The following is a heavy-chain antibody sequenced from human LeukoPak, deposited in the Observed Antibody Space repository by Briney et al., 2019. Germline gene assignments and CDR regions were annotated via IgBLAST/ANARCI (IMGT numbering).Heavy chain of an antibody. D-gene: IGHD1-26*01. V-gene: IGHV3-23*01. CDR2: ISTSGDRT. CDR3: ARSAVGTSCCTAVDY. J-gene: IGHJ4*02. Sequence: GRSLRLSCAASGFTFSTYAMTWVRQAPGKGLEWVSGISTSGDRTYYADSVKGRFTISRDNSKNTLYLQMNSLRAEDTAEYYCARSAVGTSCCTAVDYWGQGTLVTVSS. CDR1: GFTFSTYA.